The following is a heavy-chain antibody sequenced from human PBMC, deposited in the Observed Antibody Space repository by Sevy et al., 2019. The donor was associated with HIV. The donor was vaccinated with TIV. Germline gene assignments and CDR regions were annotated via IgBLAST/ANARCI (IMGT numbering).Heavy chain of an antibody. CDR3: ARDVWGGPGGHYYYYMDV. V-gene: IGHV1-69*10. J-gene: IGHJ6*03. CDR2: IIPILGIA. CDR1: GGTFSSYA. Sequence: ASVKVSCKASGGTFSSYAISWVRQAPGQGLEWMGGIIPILGIANYAQKFQGRVTITADKSTSTAYMELSSPRSEDTAVYYCARDVWGGPGGHYYYYMDVWGKGTTVTVSS. D-gene: IGHD2-8*01.